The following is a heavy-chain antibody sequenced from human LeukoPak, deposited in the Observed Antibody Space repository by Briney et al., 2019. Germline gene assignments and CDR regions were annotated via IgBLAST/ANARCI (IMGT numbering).Heavy chain of an antibody. Sequence: SETLSLTCTVSGGSISSSSYYWSWIRQPPGKGLEWIGYIYYSGSTNYNPSLKSRVTISVDTSKNQFSLKLSSVTAADTAVYYCARNQRGFDYWGQGTLVTVSS. V-gene: IGHV4-61*05. CDR3: ARNQRGFDY. J-gene: IGHJ4*02. CDR2: IYYSGST. D-gene: IGHD6-25*01. CDR1: GGSISSSSYY.